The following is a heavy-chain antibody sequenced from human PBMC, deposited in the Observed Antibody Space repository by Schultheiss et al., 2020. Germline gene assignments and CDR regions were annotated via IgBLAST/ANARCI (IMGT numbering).Heavy chain of an antibody. CDR2: INAGNGNT. Sequence: ASVKVSCKASGYTFTSYAMHWVRQAPGQRLEWMGWINAGNGNTKYSQKFQGRVTITRDTSASTAYMELSSLRSEDTAVYYCARDPRDGYNPYYYGMDVWGKGTTVTVSS. CDR3: ARDPRDGYNPYYYGMDV. CDR1: GYTFTSYA. V-gene: IGHV1-3*01. J-gene: IGHJ6*04. D-gene: IGHD5-24*01.